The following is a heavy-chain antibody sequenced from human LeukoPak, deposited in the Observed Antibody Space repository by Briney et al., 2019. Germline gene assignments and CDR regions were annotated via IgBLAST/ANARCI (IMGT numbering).Heavy chain of an antibody. CDR2: ISSSSSYI. CDR1: GFTFSSYS. CDR3: SSKIVVTTTGWLFDY. J-gene: IGHJ4*02. Sequence: GGSLRLSCSASGFTFSSYSMNWVRQAPGKGLEWVSSISSSSSYIYYADSVKGRFTISRDNAKNSLYLQMNSLRAEDTAVYYCSSKIVVTTTGWLFDYWGPGSLVTVSS. D-gene: IGHD5-12*01. V-gene: IGHV3-21*01.